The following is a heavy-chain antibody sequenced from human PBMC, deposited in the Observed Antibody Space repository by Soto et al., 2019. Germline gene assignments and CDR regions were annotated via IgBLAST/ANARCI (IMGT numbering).Heavy chain of an antibody. J-gene: IGHJ4*02. CDR1: GFTFSSYA. CDR3: AKDGNAYDILTGYSNSYYFDY. V-gene: IGHV3-23*01. D-gene: IGHD3-9*01. Sequence: PGGSLRLSCAASGFTFSSYAMSWVRQAPGKGLEWVSAISGSGGSTYYADSVKGRFTISRDNSKNTLYLQMNSLRAEDTAVYYCAKDGNAYDILTGYSNSYYFDYWGQGTLVTVSS. CDR2: ISGSGGST.